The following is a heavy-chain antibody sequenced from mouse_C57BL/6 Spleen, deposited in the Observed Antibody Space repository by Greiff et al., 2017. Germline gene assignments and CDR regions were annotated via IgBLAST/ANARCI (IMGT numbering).Heavy chain of an antibody. CDR1: GYTLTDYY. J-gene: IGHJ2*01. CDR2: INPNNGGT. V-gene: IGHV1-26*01. Sequence: EVQLQQSGPELVKPGASVKISCKASGYTLTDYYMNWVKQSHGKSLEWIGDINPNNGGTSYNQKFKGKATLTVDKSSSTAYMELRSLTSEDSAVYYCAREGEDYWGQGTTLTVSS. CDR3: AREGEDY.